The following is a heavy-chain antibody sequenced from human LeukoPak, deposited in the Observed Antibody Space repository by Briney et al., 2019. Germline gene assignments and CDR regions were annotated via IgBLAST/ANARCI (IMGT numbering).Heavy chain of an antibody. CDR2: IYYSGST. V-gene: IGHV4-59*01. CDR3: ARAVITLGAPVAKGFDC. D-gene: IGHD3-22*01. Sequence: SETLSLTCTVSGGSITSYHWAWIRQPPGKGLEWIGYIYYSGSTDYNPSLKSRVTMSLDTSKTQFSLNLSSVTAADTALYYCARAVITLGAPVAKGFDCWGRGTLVTVSS. CDR1: GGSITSYH. J-gene: IGHJ4*02.